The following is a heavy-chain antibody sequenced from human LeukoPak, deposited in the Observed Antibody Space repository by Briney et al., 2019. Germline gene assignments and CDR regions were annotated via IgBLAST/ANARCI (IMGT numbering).Heavy chain of an antibody. D-gene: IGHD3-16*01. V-gene: IGHV3-7*01. CDR3: AAYTHWVAGDV. Sequence: GGSLRLSCAASGFTFSDSWMSWVRQAPGKGLEWVANMNQDGSAKGYVDSVKGRFTISRDNARNSLYLQMSSLRPEDTAVYYCAAYTHWVAGDVWGQGTTVTISS. CDR1: GFTFSDSW. CDR2: MNQDGSAK. J-gene: IGHJ6*02.